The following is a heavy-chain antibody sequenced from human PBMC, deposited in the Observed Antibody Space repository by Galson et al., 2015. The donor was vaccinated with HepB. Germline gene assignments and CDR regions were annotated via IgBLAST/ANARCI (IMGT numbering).Heavy chain of an antibody. D-gene: IGHD3-10*01. CDR3: ATAQGVRGVIRYNWFDP. V-gene: IGHV1-24*01. CDR1: GYTLTELS. J-gene: IGHJ5*02. Sequence: SVKVSCKVSGYTLTELSMHWVRQAPGKGLEWMGGFDPEDGETIYAQKFQGRVTMTEDTSTDTAYMELSSLRSEDTAVYYCATAQGVRGVIRYNWFDPWGQGTLVTVSS. CDR2: FDPEDGET.